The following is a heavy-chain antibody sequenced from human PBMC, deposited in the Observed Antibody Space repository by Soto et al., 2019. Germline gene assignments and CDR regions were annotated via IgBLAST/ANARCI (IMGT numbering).Heavy chain of an antibody. J-gene: IGHJ6*02. Sequence: QVQLVQSGAEVKRPGYSVKVSCEASGGTFNNYAISWVRQAPGQGLEWMGGIIPMFGTNYAQKFQDRVTIAAVEATGTVYMELSGLRSEDTAVYFCVRPNSSGVTFHYYYSMDVSGQGTTVPVSS. CDR2: IIPMFGT. CDR3: VRPNSSGVTFHYYYSMDV. V-gene: IGHV1-69*01. D-gene: IGHD2-8*01. CDR1: GGTFNNYA.